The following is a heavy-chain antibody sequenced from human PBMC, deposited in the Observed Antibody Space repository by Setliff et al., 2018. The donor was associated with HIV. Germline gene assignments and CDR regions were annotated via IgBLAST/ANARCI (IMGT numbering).Heavy chain of an antibody. CDR2: ISPDGRST. CDR3: AKVFVFGVDAFDI. Sequence: GGSLRLSCAASGFTFNNYWMNWVRQVPGKGLVWVARISPDGRSTTHADAVKGRFTISKDNSQNALYLQMNSLTDEDTAKYYCAKVFVFGVDAFDIWGQGTMVTVSS. CDR1: GFTFNNYW. D-gene: IGHD3-10*02. J-gene: IGHJ3*02. V-gene: IGHV3-74*01.